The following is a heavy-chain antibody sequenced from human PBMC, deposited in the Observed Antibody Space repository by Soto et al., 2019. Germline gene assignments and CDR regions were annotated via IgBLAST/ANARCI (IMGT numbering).Heavy chain of an antibody. CDR2: ISYDGSNK. CDR3: AKDDILGFGGY. V-gene: IGHV3-30*18. J-gene: IGHJ4*02. CDR1: GFTFSSYG. D-gene: IGHD3-10*01. Sequence: GSLRLSCAASGFTFSSYGMHWVRQAPGKGLEWVAVISYDGSNKYYADSVRGRFTISRDNSKNTLYLQMNSLRAEDTAVYYCAKDDILGFGGYWGQGTLVTVSS.